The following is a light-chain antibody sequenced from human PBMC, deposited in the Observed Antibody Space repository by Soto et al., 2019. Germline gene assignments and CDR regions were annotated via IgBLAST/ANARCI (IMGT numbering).Light chain of an antibody. Sequence: QSALTQPASVSGSPGQSITISCTGTSSDVGGYIYVSWYQQHPGKAPKLMIYDVTSRPSGVSYRFSGSKSGNTASLTITGLQAEDEADYYCQSYDSALSASVFGGGTKLTVL. CDR2: DVT. CDR3: QSYDSALSASV. J-gene: IGLJ3*02. CDR1: SSDVGGYIY. V-gene: IGLV2-14*01.